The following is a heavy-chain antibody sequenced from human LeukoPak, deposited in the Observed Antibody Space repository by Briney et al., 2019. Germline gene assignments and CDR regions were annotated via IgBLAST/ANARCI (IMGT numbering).Heavy chain of an antibody. Sequence: GGSLRLSCAASGFSFSSYYMYWVRQAPEKGLVWVSRIRTDGNTAYADSVKGRFTISRDNSKNTLYLQMNSLRAEDTAVYYCAAYYYDSSGYWPFDYWGQGTLVTVSS. CDR1: GFSFSSYY. V-gene: IGHV3-74*01. J-gene: IGHJ4*02. CDR3: AAYYYDSSGYWPFDY. D-gene: IGHD3-22*01. CDR2: IRTDGNT.